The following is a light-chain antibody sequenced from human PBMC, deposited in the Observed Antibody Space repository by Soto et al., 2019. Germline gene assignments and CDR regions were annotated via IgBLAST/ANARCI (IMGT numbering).Light chain of an antibody. V-gene: IGLV1-40*01. J-gene: IGLJ1*01. Sequence: QAVLTQPPSVSGAPGQRVTISCTWSSSNIGAGYDVHWYQQRPGTAPKLLIFGNINRPSGVPDRFSGSKSGPSASLAITGLQAEDEGDYSCQSYDSTLSARYVFGTGTKLTVL. CDR3: QSYDSTLSARYV. CDR1: SSNIGAGYD. CDR2: GNI.